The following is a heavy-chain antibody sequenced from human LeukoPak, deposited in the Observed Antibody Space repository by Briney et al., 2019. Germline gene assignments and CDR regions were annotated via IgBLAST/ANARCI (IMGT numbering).Heavy chain of an antibody. Sequence: PSETLSLTCTVSGGSISSYYWSWIRQPPGKGLEWIGYIYYSGSTNYNPSLKSRVTISVDMSKNQFSLKLSSVTAADTAVYYCARDGRMGSGSYYNPPFGFDPWGQGTLVTVSS. J-gene: IGHJ5*02. CDR2: IYYSGST. CDR1: GGSISSYY. V-gene: IGHV4-59*01. D-gene: IGHD3-10*01. CDR3: ARDGRMGSGSYYNPPFGFDP.